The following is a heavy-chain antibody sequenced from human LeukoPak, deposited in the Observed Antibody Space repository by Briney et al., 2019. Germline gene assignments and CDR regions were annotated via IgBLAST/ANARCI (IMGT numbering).Heavy chain of an antibody. V-gene: IGHV4-38-2*02. J-gene: IGHJ6*03. CDR2: IYYSGST. CDR1: GFSVTDND. D-gene: IGHD5-12*01. CDR3: ARETGPSGYEARYYYYYMDV. Sequence: PGGSLRLSCAASGFSVTDNDMSWVRQAPGKGLEWIGSIYYSGSTYYNPSLKSRVTISVDTSKNQFSLKLSSVTAADTAVYYCARETGPSGYEARYYYYYMDVWGKGTTVTVPS.